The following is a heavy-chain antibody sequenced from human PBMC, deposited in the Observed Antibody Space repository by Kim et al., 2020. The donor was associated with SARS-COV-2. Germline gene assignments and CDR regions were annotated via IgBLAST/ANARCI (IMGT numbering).Heavy chain of an antibody. CDR1: GFIFNNSC. CDR3: TSDLGKSLACGGAFGV. J-gene: IGHJ3*01. D-gene: IGHD2-21*01. Sequence: GGSLRLSCAASGFIFNNSCINWVRQAPGKGLEWLGRIRSKGNSWATSYAAPVKGRFTISRDDSESMAYLQMNSLKTEDTAVYYCTSDLGKSLACGGAFGVWGQGTMVTVSS. CDR2: IRSKGNSWAT. V-gene: IGHV3-73*01.